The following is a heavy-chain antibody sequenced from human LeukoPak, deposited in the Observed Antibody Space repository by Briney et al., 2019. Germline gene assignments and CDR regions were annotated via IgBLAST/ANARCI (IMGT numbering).Heavy chain of an antibody. CDR3: ARDAATGYSGYEVFYY. D-gene: IGHD5-12*01. CDR2: IWYDGSNK. V-gene: IGHV3-33*01. CDR1: GFTFSSYG. Sequence: GGSLRLSCAASGFTFSSYGMHWVRQAPGKGLEWVAVIWYDGSNKYYADSVKGRFTISRDNSKNTLYLQMNSLRAEDTAVYYCARDAATGYSGYEVFYYWGQGTLVTVSS. J-gene: IGHJ4*02.